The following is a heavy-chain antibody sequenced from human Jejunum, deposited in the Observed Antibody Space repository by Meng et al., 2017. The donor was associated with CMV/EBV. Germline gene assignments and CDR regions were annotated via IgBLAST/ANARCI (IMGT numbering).Heavy chain of an antibody. CDR1: GGSISNYY. CDR3: ARHEVVGTAIFDY. V-gene: IGHV4-4*07. J-gene: IGHJ4*02. Sequence: QVQPQESGPGLVKPSETLSLPCTVSGGSISNYYWSWIRQPAGKGLEYIGRIYSSGTTKYNPSLNSRVTMSVDTSKNQFSLKVRSVTAADTAVYLCARHEVVGTAIFDYWGQGTLVTVSS. CDR2: IYSSGTT. D-gene: IGHD6-19*01.